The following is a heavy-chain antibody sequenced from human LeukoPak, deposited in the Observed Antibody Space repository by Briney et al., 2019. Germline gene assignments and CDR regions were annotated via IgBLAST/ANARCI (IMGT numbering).Heavy chain of an antibody. J-gene: IGHJ4*02. CDR1: GFTVSSNY. D-gene: IGHD6-19*01. Sequence: GGSLRLSCAASGFTVSSNYMSWVRQAPGKGLEWVSVIYSGGSTYYADSVKGRFTISRDNSKNTLYLQMNSLRVEDTAVYYCARDLRVAGTGDYWGQGTLVTVSS. CDR2: IYSGGST. CDR3: ARDLRVAGTGDY. V-gene: IGHV3-66*01.